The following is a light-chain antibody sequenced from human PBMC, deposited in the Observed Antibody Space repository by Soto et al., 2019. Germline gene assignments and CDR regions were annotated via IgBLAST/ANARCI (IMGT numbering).Light chain of an antibody. CDR2: AAS. Sequence: ILMTQFPCSLSPLVGERVTVTCRASQDIGNFLAWYQQKPGKVPKLLIYAASTLQSGVPSRFSGSGSGTDFTLTISSLQPEDVATYYCQKCKVAPFTFGGGTQGGY. V-gene: IGKV1-27*01. CDR3: QKCKVAPFT. J-gene: IGKJ4*01. CDR1: QDIGNF.